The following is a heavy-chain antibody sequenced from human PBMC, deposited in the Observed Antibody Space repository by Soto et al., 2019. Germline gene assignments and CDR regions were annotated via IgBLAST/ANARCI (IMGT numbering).Heavy chain of an antibody. J-gene: IGHJ4*02. CDR2: IDPSDSYT. CDR1: GYSFTSYW. CDR3: AIPFHGNNRSPFYY. V-gene: IGHV5-10-1*01. Sequence: GESLKISCKGSGYSFTSYWISWVRQMPGKGLEWMGRIDPSDSYTNYSPSFQGHVTISADKSISTAYLQWSSLEASDTAMYYCAIPFHGNNRSPFYYWGQGTLVTVSS.